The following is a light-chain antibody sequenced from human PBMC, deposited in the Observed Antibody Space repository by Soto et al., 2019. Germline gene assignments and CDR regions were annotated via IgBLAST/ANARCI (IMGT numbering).Light chain of an antibody. Sequence: EIVLKQSPGTLALSPGERDTLSCRASQSGSSSYLAWYQQKPGQAPRLLIYGASSRATGIPDRFSGSGSGTDFTLTISRLEPEDFAVYYCQQYGSSPLTFGQGTKVDIK. CDR2: GAS. CDR1: QSGSSSY. J-gene: IGKJ1*01. V-gene: IGKV3-20*01. CDR3: QQYGSSPLT.